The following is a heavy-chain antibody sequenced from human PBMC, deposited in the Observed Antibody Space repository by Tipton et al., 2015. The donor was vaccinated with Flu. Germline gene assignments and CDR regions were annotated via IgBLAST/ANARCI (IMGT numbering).Heavy chain of an antibody. CDR2: IYYNGDT. V-gene: IGHV4-39*01. CDR1: GGSITSSGYS. Sequence: TLSLTCTVSGGSITSSGYSWGWLRQPPGKGLEWIGSIYYNGDTYYNPSLKSRVTISVDTSKNQFSLRLSSVTAADTAIYYYARLSYYDVDLKNFYFEDWGQGTLVTVSS. CDR3: ARLSYYDVDLKNFYFED. D-gene: IGHD3-10*02. J-gene: IGHJ4*02.